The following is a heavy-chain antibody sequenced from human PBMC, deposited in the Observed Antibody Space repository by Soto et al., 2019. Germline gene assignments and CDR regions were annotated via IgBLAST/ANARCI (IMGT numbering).Heavy chain of an antibody. J-gene: IGHJ4*02. Sequence: QVQLVESGGGVVQPGTSLRLSCAASGFTFYNYALHWVRRAPGKGLEWVAVISYDGSIKYYADSVKGRFTISRDNSKNTLYLQLNSPRAEDMGIYHCARGHTAYAAMVTGQFDYWGQGTLVTVSS. D-gene: IGHD5-18*01. CDR2: ISYDGSIK. CDR3: ARGHTAYAAMVTGQFDY. V-gene: IGHV3-30-3*01. CDR1: GFTFYNYA.